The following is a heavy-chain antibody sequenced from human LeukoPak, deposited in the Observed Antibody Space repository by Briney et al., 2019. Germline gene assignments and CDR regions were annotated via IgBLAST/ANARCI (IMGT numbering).Heavy chain of an antibody. D-gene: IGHD4-23*01. J-gene: IGHJ6*03. CDR1: GGSISSYY. CDR3: AREVDTVDYYYYYYMDL. Sequence: SETLSLTCTVSGGSISSYYWSWIRQPAGKGLEWIGRIYTSGSTNYNPSLKSRVTMSVDTSKNQFSLKLSSVTAADTAVYYCAREVDTVDYYYYYYMDLWGKGTTVTVSS. CDR2: IYTSGST. V-gene: IGHV4-4*07.